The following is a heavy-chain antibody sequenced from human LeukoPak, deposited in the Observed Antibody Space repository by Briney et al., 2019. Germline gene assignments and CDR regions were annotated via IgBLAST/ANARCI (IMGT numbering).Heavy chain of an antibody. CDR3: ARDKYDILTGYYTVGWFDP. J-gene: IGHJ5*02. D-gene: IGHD3-9*01. CDR2: INPNSGGT. V-gene: IGHV1-2*02. CDR1: GYTFTGYY. Sequence: ASVKVSCKASGYTFTGYYMHWVRQAPGQGLEWMGWINPNSGGTNYAQKFQGRVTMTRDTSISTAYMELSRLRSDDTAVYYCARDKYDILTGYYTVGWFDPWGQGTLVTVSS.